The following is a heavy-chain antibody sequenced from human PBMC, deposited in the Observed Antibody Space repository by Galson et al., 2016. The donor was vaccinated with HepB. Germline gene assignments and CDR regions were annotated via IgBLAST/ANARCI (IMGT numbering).Heavy chain of an antibody. Sequence: ETLSLTCAVYGGSFSGYYWNWIRQPPGKGLEWIGEINHSGSTNYNPSLKSRVTISVDTSKNQFSLKLSSVTAADTAVYYCARGRRIGEQQRVQDWGQGTLVTVSS. V-gene: IGHV4-34*01. CDR3: ARGRRIGEQQRVQD. CDR2: INHSGST. J-gene: IGHJ4*02. D-gene: IGHD6-13*01. CDR1: GGSFSGYY.